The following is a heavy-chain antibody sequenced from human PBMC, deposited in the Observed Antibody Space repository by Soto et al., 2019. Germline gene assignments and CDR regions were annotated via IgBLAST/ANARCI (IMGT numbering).Heavy chain of an antibody. CDR1: GFTFSSYS. J-gene: IGHJ5*02. D-gene: IGHD2-2*01. CDR3: ARVTYCSSTSCSTGWFDP. Sequence: PGGSLRLSCAASGFTFSSYSMNWVRQAPGKGLEWVSSISSSSSYIYYADSVKGRFTISRDNAKNSLYLQMNSLRAEDTAVYYCARVTYCSSTSCSTGWFDPWGQGTLVTFSS. CDR2: ISSSSSYI. V-gene: IGHV3-21*01.